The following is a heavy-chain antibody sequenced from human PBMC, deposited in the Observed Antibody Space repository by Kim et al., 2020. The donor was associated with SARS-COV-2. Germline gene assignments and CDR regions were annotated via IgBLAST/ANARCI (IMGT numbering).Heavy chain of an antibody. V-gene: IGHV1-69*13. CDR1: GGTFSSYA. D-gene: IGHD3-3*01. CDR3: AREGNFWSGYFPGIPKINDAFDI. J-gene: IGHJ3*02. Sequence: SVKVSCKASGGTFSSYAISWVRQAPGQGLEWMGGIIPIFGTANYAQKFQGRVTITADESTSTAYMELSSLRSEDTAVYYCAREGNFWSGYFPGIPKINDAFDIWGQGTMVTVSS. CDR2: IIPIFGTA.